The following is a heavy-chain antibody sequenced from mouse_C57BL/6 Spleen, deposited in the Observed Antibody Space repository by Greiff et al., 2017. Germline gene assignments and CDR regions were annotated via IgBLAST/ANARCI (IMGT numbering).Heavy chain of an antibody. CDR3: ARDHYGSPFAY. Sequence: QVQLQQPGAELVMPGASVKLSCKASGYTFTSYWMHWVKQRPGQGLEWIGEIDPSDSYTNYNQKFKGKSTLTVDKSSSTAYMQLSSLTSEDSAVYYCARDHYGSPFAYWGQGTLVTVSA. CDR1: GYTFTSYW. D-gene: IGHD1-1*01. J-gene: IGHJ3*01. CDR2: IDPSDSYT. V-gene: IGHV1-69*01.